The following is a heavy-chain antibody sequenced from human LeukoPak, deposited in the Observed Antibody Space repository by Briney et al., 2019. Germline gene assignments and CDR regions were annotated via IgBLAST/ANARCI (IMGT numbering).Heavy chain of an antibody. V-gene: IGHV4-59*08. CDR1: GGSFSSYY. J-gene: IGHJ6*02. CDR3: ARKKPYYGMDV. Sequence: SETLSLTCTVSGGSFSSYYWSWIRQPQGKGLDWIWYIYYSGSTNYNPSLKSRVTISVDTSKNQFSLKLSSVTAADTAVYYCARKKPYYGMDVWGQGTTVTVSS. CDR2: IYYSGST.